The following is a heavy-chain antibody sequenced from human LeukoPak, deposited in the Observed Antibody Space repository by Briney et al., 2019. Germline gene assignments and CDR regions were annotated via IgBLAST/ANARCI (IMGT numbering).Heavy chain of an antibody. Sequence: ASVTVSCKASGYTFTSYAMHWVRQAPGQRLEWMGWINAGNGNTKYSQKFQGRVTITRDTSASAAYMELSSLRSEDTAVYYCAGDGYYYDSSGLDFDYWGQGTLVTVSS. J-gene: IGHJ4*02. CDR1: GYTFTSYA. CDR3: AGDGYYYDSSGLDFDY. D-gene: IGHD3-22*01. V-gene: IGHV1-3*01. CDR2: INAGNGNT.